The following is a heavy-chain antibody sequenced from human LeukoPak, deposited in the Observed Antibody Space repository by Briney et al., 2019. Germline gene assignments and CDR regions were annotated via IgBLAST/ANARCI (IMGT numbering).Heavy chain of an antibody. J-gene: IGHJ4*02. D-gene: IGHD3-10*01. V-gene: IGHV3-15*01. Sequence: GGSLRLSCAASGFTFSNAWTSWVRQAPGKWLEWVGCIKTKTEDGTTDYVAPVKGRFTISRDDSKNTLYLQMNSLKTEDRAVYYCTTDCVKIIMIRGDIGAPFDYWGQGTLVTVSS. CDR2: IKTKTEDGTT. CDR1: GFTFSNAW. CDR3: TTDCVKIIMIRGDIGAPFDY.